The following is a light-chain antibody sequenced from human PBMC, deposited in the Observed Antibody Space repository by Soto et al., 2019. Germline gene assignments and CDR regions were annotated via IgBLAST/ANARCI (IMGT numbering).Light chain of an antibody. CDR2: AAS. J-gene: IGKJ4*01. CDR3: QQSYNTPLT. Sequence: DIQMTQSPSSLSASAGDRVTITCRASQSISSYLSWYQQKPGKDPKLLIYAASRLQSGVPSRFSGSGSGTDFTLTISSLQPEDFATYYCQQSYNTPLTFGGGTKVEIK. V-gene: IGKV1-39*01. CDR1: QSISSY.